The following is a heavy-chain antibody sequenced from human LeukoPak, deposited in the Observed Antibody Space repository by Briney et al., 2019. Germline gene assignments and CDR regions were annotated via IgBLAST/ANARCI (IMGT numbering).Heavy chain of an antibody. V-gene: IGHV1-2*02. J-gene: IGHJ4*02. Sequence: SVNVSCKASGYTFTGYYMHWVRQAPGQGLEWMGWINPNSGGTNYAQKFQGRVTMTRDTSISTAYMELSRLRSDDTAVYYCARELRGYCSGGSCHLGFDYWGQGTLVTVSS. CDR1: GYTFTGYY. CDR3: ARELRGYCSGGSCHLGFDY. D-gene: IGHD2-15*01. CDR2: INPNSGGT.